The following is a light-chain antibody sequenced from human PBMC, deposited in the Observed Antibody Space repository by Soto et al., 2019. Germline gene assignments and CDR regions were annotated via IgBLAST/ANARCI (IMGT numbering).Light chain of an antibody. CDR2: GAS. CDR1: QSVSTY. V-gene: IGKV3-20*01. CDR3: QQYGTSPIT. J-gene: IGKJ5*01. Sequence: EVVLTQSPDTLSLSPGDRATLSCRASQSVSTYLAWYQQKPGQAPRLLISGASIRASGVPDRFSGSGSGTDFTLTISRLEPADFAVYYCQQYGTSPITFGQGTRLEIK.